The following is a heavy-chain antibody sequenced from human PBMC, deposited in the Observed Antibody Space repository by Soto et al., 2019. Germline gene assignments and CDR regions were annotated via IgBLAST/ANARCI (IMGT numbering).Heavy chain of an antibody. J-gene: IGHJ4*02. D-gene: IGHD3-10*01. Sequence: GGSLRLSCAASGFTFSRYAMVWVRQSPGKGLEWVTLISYDGLSKYYADSVKGRSTISRDNSKNTLYLQMNSLRAEDTALYYCARDYGSGSYYSLYFDYWGLGTLVTVSS. CDR1: GFTFSRYA. V-gene: IGHV3-30-3*01. CDR3: ARDYGSGSYYSLYFDY. CDR2: ISYDGLSK.